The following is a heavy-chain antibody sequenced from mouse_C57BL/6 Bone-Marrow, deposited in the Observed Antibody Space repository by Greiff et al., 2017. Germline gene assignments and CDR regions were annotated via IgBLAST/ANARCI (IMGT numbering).Heavy chain of an antibody. J-gene: IGHJ1*03. CDR1: GYTFTSYW. CDR3: ARFWYVDV. Sequence: VQLHQPGAELVMPGASVKLSCKASGYTFTSYWMHWVKQRPGQGLEWIGEIDPSDSYTNYNQKFKGKSTLTVDKSSSTAYMQLSSLTSEDSAVYYCARFWYVDVRGTGTTVTVAS. V-gene: IGHV1-69*01. CDR2: IDPSDSYT.